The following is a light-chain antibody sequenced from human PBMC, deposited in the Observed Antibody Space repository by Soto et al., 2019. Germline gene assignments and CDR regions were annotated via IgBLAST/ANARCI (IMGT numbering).Light chain of an antibody. V-gene: IGLV1-44*01. CDR1: NSNIGSNT. J-gene: IGLJ1*01. Sequence: QSVLTQPPSASGTPGQMVTMSCSGSNSNIGSNTVNWYQQLPGTAPKLLIYYDNLRPSGVPDRISGSKSGTSASLAISGLQSDDEADYYCAAWDDSLNGRVFGTGPKVT. CDR2: YDN. CDR3: AAWDDSLNGRV.